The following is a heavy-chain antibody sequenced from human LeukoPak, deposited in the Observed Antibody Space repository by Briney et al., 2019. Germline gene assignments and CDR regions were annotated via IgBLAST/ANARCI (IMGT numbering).Heavy chain of an antibody. D-gene: IGHD5-24*01. CDR3: ARAPRRDGYNYGKGFDY. J-gene: IGHJ4*02. Sequence: SETLSLTCTVSGGSISSSSYYWGWIRQPPGKGLEWIGEINHSGSTNYNPSLKSRVTISVDTSKNQFSLKLSSVTAADTAVYYCARAPRRDGYNYGKGFDYWGQGTLVTVSS. CDR2: INHSGST. CDR1: GGSISSSSYY. V-gene: IGHV4-39*07.